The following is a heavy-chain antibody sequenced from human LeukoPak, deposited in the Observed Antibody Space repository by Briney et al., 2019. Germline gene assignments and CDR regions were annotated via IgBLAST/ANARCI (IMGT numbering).Heavy chain of an antibody. D-gene: IGHD1-26*01. J-gene: IGHJ4*02. CDR1: GFTFSNHG. V-gene: IGHV3-23*01. CDR2: IGGSGTDT. Sequence: PGGSLILSCAASGFTFSNHGMSWVRQAPGKGLEWVSAIGGSGTDTYFADSVKGRFTVSRDNSKNTLYLQMKSLRAEDTAVYYCVKDSGSYSNDYWGQGTLVTVSS. CDR3: VKDSGSYSNDY.